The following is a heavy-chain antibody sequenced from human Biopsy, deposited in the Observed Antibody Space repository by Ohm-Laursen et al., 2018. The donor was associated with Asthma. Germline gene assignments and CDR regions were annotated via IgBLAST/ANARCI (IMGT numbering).Heavy chain of an antibody. Sequence: ASVKVSCKASGYTFINYAIHWVRQAPGHSLEWMGWINAANGNTKYSQKFQGRLTISRDTSASTAYMDLISLRSEDTAVYYSARTYFDFLTGQVHDAFAMWGQGTMVTVSS. CDR1: GYTFINYA. D-gene: IGHD3-9*01. CDR2: INAANGNT. CDR3: ARTYFDFLTGQVHDAFAM. J-gene: IGHJ3*02. V-gene: IGHV1-3*01.